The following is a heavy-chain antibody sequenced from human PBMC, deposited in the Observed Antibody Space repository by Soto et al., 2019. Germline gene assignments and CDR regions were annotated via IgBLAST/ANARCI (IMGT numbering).Heavy chain of an antibody. J-gene: IGHJ4*02. CDR1: GFSLRTPGVG. CDR3: ARSIHSSGYYYFDY. Sequence: QITLKESGPTLLNPTQPLTLTCTFSGFSLRTPGVGVGWIRQPPGKALEWLVFNFWNDDRRYSPSLKTRLTVSKDTSRNQVVLRVTNMGPEDTATYFCARSIHSSGYYYFDYWGQGILVTVSS. CDR2: NFWNDDR. V-gene: IGHV2-5*01. D-gene: IGHD6-19*01.